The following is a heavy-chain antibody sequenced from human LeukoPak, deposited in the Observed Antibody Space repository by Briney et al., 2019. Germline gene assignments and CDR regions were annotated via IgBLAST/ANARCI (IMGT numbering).Heavy chain of an antibody. J-gene: IGHJ5*02. CDR3: ARLTLLRAPIDP. V-gene: IGHV4-59*08. D-gene: IGHD3-10*01. CDR1: GGSINTYY. Sequence: PSETLSLTCTVSGGSINTYYWSWVRQSPGKGLECLGYIYYTGSANYNPSLKSRVTISVDTSKNQFSLKLTSVPAAETAVYYCARLTLLRAPIDPWGQGTLVTVSS. CDR2: IYYTGSA.